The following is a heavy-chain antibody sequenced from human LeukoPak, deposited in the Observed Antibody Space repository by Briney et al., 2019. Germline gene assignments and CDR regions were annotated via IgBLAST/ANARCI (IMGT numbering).Heavy chain of an antibody. Sequence: GGSLRLSCAASGFTFDDYTVHWVRQAPGKGLEWVSLISWDGVVTHYADSVKGRFTISRDKSKNSLYLQMNSLRPEDTAFYYCAKDLSGGSYYGPFDDWGQGTLVTVSS. CDR1: GFTFDDYT. J-gene: IGHJ4*02. CDR3: AKDLSGGSYYGPFDD. D-gene: IGHD1-26*01. CDR2: ISWDGVVT. V-gene: IGHV3-43*01.